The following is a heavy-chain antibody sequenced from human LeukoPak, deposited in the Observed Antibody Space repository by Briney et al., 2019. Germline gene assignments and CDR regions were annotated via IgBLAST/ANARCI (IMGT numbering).Heavy chain of an antibody. D-gene: IGHD2-2*01. CDR3: ARDQRDIVVVPAALGV. Sequence: GGSLRLSCAASGFTFSSYSMNWVRQAPGKGLEWVSYISSSSSTIYYADSVKGRFTISRDNAKNSLYLQMDSLRAEDTAVYYCARDQRDIVVVPAALGVWGQGTMVTVSS. J-gene: IGHJ3*01. V-gene: IGHV3-48*04. CDR2: ISSSSSTI. CDR1: GFTFSSYS.